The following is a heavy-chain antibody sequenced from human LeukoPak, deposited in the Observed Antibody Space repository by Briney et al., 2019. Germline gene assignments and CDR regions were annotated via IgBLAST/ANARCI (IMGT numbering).Heavy chain of an antibody. CDR3: AREADYYDSSGSFDY. Sequence: PGGSLRLSCAASGFTFSSYAMSWVRQPPGKGLEWVSAISGSGGSTYYADSMKGRFTISRDNAKNSLYLQMNSLRAEDTAVYYCAREADYYDSSGSFDYWGQGTLVTVSS. CDR1: GFTFSSYA. CDR2: ISGSGGST. J-gene: IGHJ4*02. D-gene: IGHD3-22*01. V-gene: IGHV3-23*01.